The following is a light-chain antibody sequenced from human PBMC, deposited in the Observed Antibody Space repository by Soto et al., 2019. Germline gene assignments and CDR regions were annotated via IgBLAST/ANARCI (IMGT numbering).Light chain of an antibody. V-gene: IGKV1-6*01. Sequence: AIQLTQSPSSLSAFVGDRVTITCRASQGIRSDLGWYQQKPGKAPKLLIYDVSTLQSGVPSRFSGSGSGTDFTLTISSLQPEDFATYYCLQDHDYPWTFGQGTKVEIK. J-gene: IGKJ1*01. CDR3: LQDHDYPWT. CDR1: QGIRSD. CDR2: DVS.